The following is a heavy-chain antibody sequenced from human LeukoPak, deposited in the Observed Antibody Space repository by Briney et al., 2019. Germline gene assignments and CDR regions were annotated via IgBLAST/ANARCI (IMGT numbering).Heavy chain of an antibody. J-gene: IGHJ4*02. Sequence: ASVKVSCKASGYTFTGYYMHWVRQAPGQGLEWMGWINPNSGGTNYAQKFQGRVTMTRDTSISTVYMELSRLRSDDTAVYYCARDYSSGWYVGVYWGQGTLVTVSS. D-gene: IGHD6-19*01. CDR2: INPNSGGT. CDR1: GYTFTGYY. V-gene: IGHV1-2*02. CDR3: ARDYSSGWYVGVY.